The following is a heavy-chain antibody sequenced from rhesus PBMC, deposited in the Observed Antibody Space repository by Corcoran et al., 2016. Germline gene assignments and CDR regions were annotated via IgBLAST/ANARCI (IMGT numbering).Heavy chain of an antibody. Sequence: QVLLQESGPGLVKPSETLSFTCAVSGVSLYGNYWTWIRLSPGKGLELLGYISGNTETTSYNPSLGGQVTISKDTSQNQYSLMLTSVTAADTAIYYCARDAISLDVWGRGVLVTVSS. CDR2: ISGNTETT. V-gene: IGHV4-147*01. CDR1: GVSLYGNY. J-gene: IGHJ5-2*02. CDR3: ARDAISLDV.